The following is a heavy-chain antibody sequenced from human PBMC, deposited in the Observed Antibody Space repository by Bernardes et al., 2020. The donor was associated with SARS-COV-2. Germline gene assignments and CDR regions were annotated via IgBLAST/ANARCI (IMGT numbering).Heavy chain of an antibody. J-gene: IGHJ4*02. D-gene: IGHD6-13*01. Sequence: GESLKISCDASGYTITNYWIAWVRQIPGKGLEWMGIIYPGDSDTRYSPSFQGHVTISADKSINTAYLQWSSLKASDTAIYYCATSNVAAADKYYFDYWGQGSQVTVSS. CDR3: ATSNVAAADKYYFDY. V-gene: IGHV5-51*01. CDR2: IYPGDSDT. CDR1: GYTITNYW.